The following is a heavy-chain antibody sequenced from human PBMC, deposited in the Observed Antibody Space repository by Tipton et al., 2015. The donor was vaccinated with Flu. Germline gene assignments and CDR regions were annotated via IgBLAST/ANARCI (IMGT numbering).Heavy chain of an antibody. V-gene: IGHV3-53*01. CDR3: ARGIPDRDKDY. D-gene: IGHD5-24*01. Sequence: QLVQSGGGVIPPGGSLRLSCAISAFSLTDNYVSWVRQAPGKGLEWVSLIYINDKTYYSDSVKGRFTVSRDMSKNTLYLQMDNLRADDTAVYYCARGIPDRDKDYWRQGTLVTVSS. CDR1: AFSLTDNY. J-gene: IGHJ4*02. CDR2: IYINDKT.